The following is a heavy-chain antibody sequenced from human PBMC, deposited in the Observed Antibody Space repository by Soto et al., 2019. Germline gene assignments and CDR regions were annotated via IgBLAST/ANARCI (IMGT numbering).Heavy chain of an antibody. D-gene: IGHD6-13*01. CDR3: ARGPSAGSYYYYGMDV. CDR1: GGSISSGDYY. CDR2: IYYSGST. Sequence: SPTLSLTCTVSGGSISSGDYYWSWIRQPPGKGLEWIGYIYYSGSTYYNPSLKSRVTISVDTSKNQFSLKLSSVTAADTAVYYCARGPSAGSYYYYGMDVWGQGTTVTVSS. J-gene: IGHJ6*02. V-gene: IGHV4-30-4*01.